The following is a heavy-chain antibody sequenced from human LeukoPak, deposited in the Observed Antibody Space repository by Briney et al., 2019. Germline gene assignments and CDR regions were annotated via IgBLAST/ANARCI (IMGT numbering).Heavy chain of an antibody. CDR1: GVSISGYY. D-gene: IGHD1/OR15-1a*01. CDR2: IFYRGGFSYGATT. V-gene: IGHV4-59*08. CDR3: ARQISANKDY. J-gene: IGHJ4*02. Sequence: PSETLSLTCTVSGVSISGYYWVWIRQSPKRSLECIGGIFYRGGFSYGATTFYNPSLQSRVTISVDTSKNSFSLTLKSVTAADTAVYFCARQISANKDYWGQGTLVTVSS.